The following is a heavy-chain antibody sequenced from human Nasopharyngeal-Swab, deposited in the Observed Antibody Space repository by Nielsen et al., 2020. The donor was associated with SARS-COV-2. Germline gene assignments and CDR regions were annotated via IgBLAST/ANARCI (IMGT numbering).Heavy chain of an antibody. CDR2: IAHDASNE. J-gene: IGHJ4*02. D-gene: IGHD4-17*01. V-gene: IGHV3-30*04. CDR3: ARDAPAHYGAFY. CDR1: GFTSSLYA. Sequence: GGSLRLSCSASGFTSSLYAMHWVRQAPGKGLEWVAFIAHDASNEYYGDSVKGRFSISRDSSKNTLYLQMDSLRGEDTAVYYCARDAPAHYGAFYWGRGTLVTVSS.